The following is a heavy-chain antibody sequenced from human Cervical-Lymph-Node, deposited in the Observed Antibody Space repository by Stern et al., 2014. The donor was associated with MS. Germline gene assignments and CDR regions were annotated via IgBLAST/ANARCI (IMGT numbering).Heavy chain of an antibody. D-gene: IGHD6-13*01. V-gene: IGHV1-2*04. Sequence: QVQLVQSGAEVKKPGASVKVSCKASGYTFTGYYMHWVRQAPGQGLEWMGWIKPNSGGTNYAQKFQGWVTMTRDTSISTAYMELSRLRSDDTAVYYCARGSSSWYQIPYYYYYGMDVWGQGTTVTVSS. CDR1: GYTFTGYY. CDR2: IKPNSGGT. J-gene: IGHJ6*02. CDR3: ARGSSSWYQIPYYYYYGMDV.